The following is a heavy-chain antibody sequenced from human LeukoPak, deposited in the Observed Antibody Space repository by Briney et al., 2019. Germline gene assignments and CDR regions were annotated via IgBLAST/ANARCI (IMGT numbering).Heavy chain of an antibody. CDR3: ARAHGSVWYGEFDY. CDR1: GFTFSSYA. V-gene: IGHV3-64*01. Sequence: GGSLRLSCAASGFTFSSYAMHWVRQAPGKGLEYVSAISSNGGSTYYANSVKGRFTISRDNSKNTLYLQMGSLRAEDMTVYYCARAHGSVWYGEFDYWGQGTLVTVSS. J-gene: IGHJ4*02. CDR2: ISSNGGST. D-gene: IGHD6-19*01.